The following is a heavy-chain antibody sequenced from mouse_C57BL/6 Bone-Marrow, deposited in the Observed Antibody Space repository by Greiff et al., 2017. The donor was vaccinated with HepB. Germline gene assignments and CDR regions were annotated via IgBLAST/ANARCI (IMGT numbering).Heavy chain of an antibody. CDR1: GFTFSSYG. D-gene: IGHD2-5*01. CDR2: ICSGGSYT. CDR3: ATYYSKEAMDY. Sequence: EVQGVESGGDLVKPGGSLKLSCAASGFTFSSYGMSWVRQTPGKRLEWVATICSGGSYTYYPDSVKGRFTISRDNAKNTLYLQMSSLKSEDTAMYYCATYYSKEAMDYWGQGTSVTVSS. J-gene: IGHJ4*01. V-gene: IGHV5-6*01.